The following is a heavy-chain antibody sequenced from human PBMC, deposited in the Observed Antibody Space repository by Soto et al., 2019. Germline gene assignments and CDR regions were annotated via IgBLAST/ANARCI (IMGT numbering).Heavy chain of an antibody. Sequence: PSETLSLTCSVSGVSFSSRFSSWGWIRQPQGKRLEWIGFGYYSGSSTVNPSLKSRAIISVDTSRNQFSLKLTSVTAADTAVYYCARDLQSTDSYGSRGTFDIWGQGTVVTVSS. J-gene: IGHJ3*02. CDR2: GYYSGSS. D-gene: IGHD2-8*02. CDR3: ARDLQSTDSYGSRGTFDI. CDR1: GVSFSSRFSS. V-gene: IGHV4-61*01.